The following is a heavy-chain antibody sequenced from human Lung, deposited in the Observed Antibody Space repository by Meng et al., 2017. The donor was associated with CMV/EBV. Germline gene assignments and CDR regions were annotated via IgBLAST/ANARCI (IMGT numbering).Heavy chain of an antibody. V-gene: IGHV4-39*07. CDR1: GGSITSSNYY. Sequence: LXCTVSGGSITSSNYYWGWIRQPPGKGLEWIGTIYYTGSAYYNPSLQSRVTISVDTSQNQFSLKLSSMTAADTAVYYCAKTTMGRPPDYWGQGTLVTVSS. D-gene: IGHD1-14*01. CDR2: IYYTGSA. CDR3: AKTTMGRPPDY. J-gene: IGHJ4*02.